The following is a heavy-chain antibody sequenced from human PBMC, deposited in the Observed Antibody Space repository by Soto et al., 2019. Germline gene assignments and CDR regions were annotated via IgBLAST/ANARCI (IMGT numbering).Heavy chain of an antibody. Sequence: QVQLVESGGGVVQPGRSLRLSCAASGFTFSSYAMHWVRQAPGKGLEWVAVISYDGSNKYYADSVKGRFTISRDNSKNTLYLQMNSLRAEDTAVYYCARVGGDVWGQGTTVTVSS. CDR3: ARVGGDV. J-gene: IGHJ6*02. CDR1: GFTFSSYA. V-gene: IGHV3-30-3*01. D-gene: IGHD2-15*01. CDR2: ISYDGSNK.